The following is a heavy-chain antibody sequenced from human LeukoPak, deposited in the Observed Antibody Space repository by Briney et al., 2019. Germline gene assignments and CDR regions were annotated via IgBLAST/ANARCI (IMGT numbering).Heavy chain of an antibody. CDR3: ASVRAYSSGYYYYYYYMDV. Sequence: RGASVKVSCKASGYTFTSYGISWVREAPGQGLEWMGWISACNGNTNYAQKLQGRVTMTTDTSTSTAYMELSSLRSDDTAVYYCASVRAYSSGYYYYYYYMDVWGKGTTVTISS. D-gene: IGHD3-22*01. V-gene: IGHV1-18*01. CDR2: ISACNGNT. J-gene: IGHJ6*03. CDR1: GYTFTSYG.